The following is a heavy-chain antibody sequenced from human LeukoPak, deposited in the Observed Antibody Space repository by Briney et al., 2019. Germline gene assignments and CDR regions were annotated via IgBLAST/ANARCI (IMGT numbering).Heavy chain of an antibody. CDR3: AKDRDTSSEG. D-gene: IGHD2-2*01. Sequence: PGGSLRLSCAASGFTFSSNYMSWVRQAPGKGLEWVAFIRYDGSNKYYADSVKGRFTISRDNSKNTLYLQMNSLRAEDTAVYYCAKDRDTSSEGWGQGTLVTVSS. V-gene: IGHV3-30*02. CDR1: GFTFSSNY. J-gene: IGHJ4*02. CDR2: IRYDGSNK.